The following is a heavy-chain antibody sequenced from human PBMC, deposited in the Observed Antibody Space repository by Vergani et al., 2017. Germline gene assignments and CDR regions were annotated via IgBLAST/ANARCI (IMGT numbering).Heavy chain of an antibody. J-gene: IGHJ5*02. V-gene: IGHV3-11*01. CDR2: ISDGGETK. Sequence: QVQLVASGGGLVRPGGPLRLSCAASGFIFSDYYMTWIRQTPGKGLEWLAHISDGGETKMYAESLKGRFTVSRDNTKNLLILQMKTLKVDDTATYYCGRKQSPASLMDKPIDIWGQGTLVTVSS. CDR3: GRKQSPASLMDKPIDI. D-gene: IGHD1/OR15-1a*01. CDR1: GFIFSDYY.